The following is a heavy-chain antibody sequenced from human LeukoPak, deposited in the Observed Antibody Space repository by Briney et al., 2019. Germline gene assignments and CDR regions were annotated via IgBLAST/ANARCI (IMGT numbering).Heavy chain of an antibody. D-gene: IGHD2-15*01. V-gene: IGHV3-23*01. J-gene: IGHJ4*02. Sequence: GGSLRLSCAASGFTFSSYAMSWVRQAPGKGLEWVSAISGSRGSTYYADSVKGRFTISRDNAKNSLYLHMNSLRAEDTAVYYCAREEEDVYYFDYWGQGTLVTVSS. CDR2: ISGSRGST. CDR1: GFTFSSYA. CDR3: AREEEDVYYFDY.